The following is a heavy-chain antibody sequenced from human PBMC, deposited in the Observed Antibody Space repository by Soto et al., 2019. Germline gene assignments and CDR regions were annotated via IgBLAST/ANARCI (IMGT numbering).Heavy chain of an antibody. D-gene: IGHD3-3*01. CDR1: GGTFSTYA. J-gene: IGHJ5*01. CDR2: ILPIFNKT. V-gene: IGHV1-69*06. CDR3: ARDGVQFLYKKYFDT. Sequence: QVQLVQSGADVKKPGSSVRVSCKASGGTFSTYAINWVRQAPGHGLEWMGVILPIFNKTHYAQTFQGRVTIIADKDTSTSYMELSSLRSEDTAVYYCARDGVQFLYKKYFDTWGHGTLVTVSS.